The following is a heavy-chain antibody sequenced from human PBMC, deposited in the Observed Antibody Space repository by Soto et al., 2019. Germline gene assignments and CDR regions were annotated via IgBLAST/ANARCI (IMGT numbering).Heavy chain of an antibody. Sequence: QVQLVQSETEVKKPGASVKVSCKASGYIFTNYDITWVRQAPGQGLEWMGWVSGYTGNTKYAQKLQDRVTMNTDTSTSTVYMELRSLRSDDTAVYYCARFGSAPYYYYGVDVWGQGTTVFVSS. CDR1: GYIFTNYD. V-gene: IGHV1-18*01. CDR3: ARFGSAPYYYYGVDV. J-gene: IGHJ6*02. D-gene: IGHD3-10*01. CDR2: VSGYTGNT.